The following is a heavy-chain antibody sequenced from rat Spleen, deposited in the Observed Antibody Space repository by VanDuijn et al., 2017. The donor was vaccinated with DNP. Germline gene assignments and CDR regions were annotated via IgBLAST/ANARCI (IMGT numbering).Heavy chain of an antibody. J-gene: IGHJ2*01. V-gene: IGHV5-31*01. CDR3: VRSTEGIVPFEY. CDR2: IARSGGST. CDR1: GFTFNNYW. D-gene: IGHD1-11*01. Sequence: EVQLVESGGDLVQPGRSLKLSCVASGFTFNNYWMTWIRQVPGKGLEWIASIARSGGSTYYPGSVKGRFTISRDNAKNTLYLQMNSLRSEDTATYYCVRSTEGIVPFEYWGQGVMVTVSS.